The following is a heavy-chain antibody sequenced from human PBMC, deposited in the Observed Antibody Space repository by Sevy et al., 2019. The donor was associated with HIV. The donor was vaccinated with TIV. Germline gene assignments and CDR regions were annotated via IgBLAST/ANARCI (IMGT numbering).Heavy chain of an antibody. CDR2: SGSS. V-gene: IGHV4-59*01. J-gene: IGHJ4*02. CDR1: GVSISPYY. D-gene: IGHD2-2*01. CDR3: ARGGPNQHQLDYFDY. Sequence: SETLSLTCTVSGVSISPYYWAWIRQPPGKGLECIGFSGSSNYNPSLKSRVTTSVDTSKNQFSLKLSSVTAADTAIYDCARGGPNQHQLDYFDYWGQGTLVTVSS.